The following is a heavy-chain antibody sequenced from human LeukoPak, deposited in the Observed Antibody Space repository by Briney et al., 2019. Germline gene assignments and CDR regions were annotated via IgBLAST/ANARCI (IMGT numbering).Heavy chain of an antibody. V-gene: IGHV3-7*01. Sequence: GGSLRLSCAASGFTFSNYWMSWVRQAPGKGLEWVANIMEDGSEKKYVDSVKGRFTISRDNAKNSLHLQMNSLRAEDTAVYYCAREKYYYDSSGYFNWFDPWGQGTLVTVSS. CDR3: AREKYYYDSSGYFNWFDP. CDR2: IMEDGSEK. J-gene: IGHJ5*02. CDR1: GFTFSNYW. D-gene: IGHD3-22*01.